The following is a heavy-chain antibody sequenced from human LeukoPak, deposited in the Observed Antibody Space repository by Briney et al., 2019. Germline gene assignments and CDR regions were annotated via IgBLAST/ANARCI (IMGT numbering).Heavy chain of an antibody. V-gene: IGHV3-33*01. CDR2: IWYDGSKE. CDR3: ARDLSFGSLDF. CDR1: GFTLSGHG. D-gene: IGHD1-26*01. Sequence: GGSLRLSCAASGFTLSGHGMHWVRQAPGKGLEWVALIWYDGSKENYADSVKGRFTISRDMSKNTLNLQMNSLRVEDTAVFYCARDLSFGSLDFRGQGTLVTVSS. J-gene: IGHJ4*02.